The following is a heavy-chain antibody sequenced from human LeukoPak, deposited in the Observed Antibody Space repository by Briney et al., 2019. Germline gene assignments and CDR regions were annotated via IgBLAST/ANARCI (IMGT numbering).Heavy chain of an antibody. CDR1: GGSISSGSYY. D-gene: IGHD6-13*01. V-gene: IGHV4-61*02. CDR2: IYTSGST. CDR3: ARYSSTGYDAFDI. Sequence: SETLSLTCTVSGGSISSGSYYWSWIRQPAGKGLEWIGRIYTSGSTNYNPSLKSQVTISVDTSKNQFSLKLSSVTAADTAVYYCARYSSTGYDAFDIWGQGTMVTVSS. J-gene: IGHJ3*02.